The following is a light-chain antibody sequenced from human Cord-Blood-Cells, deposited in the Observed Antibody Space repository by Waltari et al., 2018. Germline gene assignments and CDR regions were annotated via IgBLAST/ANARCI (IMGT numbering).Light chain of an antibody. CDR2: GNS. J-gene: IGLJ3*02. Sequence: QSVLTQPPTVSGAPGQRVTISCTGSSPNIGAGYDVHWYQPLPGTAPKLPIYGNSNRPSGVPDRFSGSKSGTSASLAITGLQAEDEADYYCQSYDSSLSGWVFGGGTKLTVL. CDR3: QSYDSSLSGWV. CDR1: SPNIGAGYD. V-gene: IGLV1-40*01.